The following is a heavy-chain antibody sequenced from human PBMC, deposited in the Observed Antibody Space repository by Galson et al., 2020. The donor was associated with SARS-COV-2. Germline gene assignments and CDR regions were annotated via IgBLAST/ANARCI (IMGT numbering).Heavy chain of an antibody. CDR2: ISYEGSNK. V-gene: IGHV3-30*18. CDR1: GFTFSSYG. CDR3: AKDARGRCRGPFDY. Sequence: GESLKTPCAASGFTFSSYGMPWVRPAPGKGLEWVAVISYEGSNKYYANSVKGRFTFSRDNSKNTLYLQMNSLRAEDTAVYYCAKDARGRCRGPFDYWGHGTLVTVSS. J-gene: IGHJ4*01. D-gene: IGHD3-16*02.